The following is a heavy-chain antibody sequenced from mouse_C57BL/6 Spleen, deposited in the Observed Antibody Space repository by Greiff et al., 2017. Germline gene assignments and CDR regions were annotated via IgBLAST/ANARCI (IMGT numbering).Heavy chain of an antibody. CDR2: IYPGDGDT. V-gene: IGHV1-80*01. D-gene: IGHD1-1*01. J-gene: IGHJ2*01. CDR1: GYAFTSYW. CDR3: ARSATVVAMDD. Sequence: VQLQQSGAELVKPGASVKISCKASGYAFTSYWMNWVKQRPGKGLEWIGQIYPGDGDTNYNGKFKGKATLTVDKSSSTAYMQLSSLTSEDSAVYFCARSATVVAMDDWGQGTTLTVSS.